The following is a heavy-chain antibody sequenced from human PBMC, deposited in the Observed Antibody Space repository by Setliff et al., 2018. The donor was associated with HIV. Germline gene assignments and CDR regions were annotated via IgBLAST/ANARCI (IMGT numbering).Heavy chain of an antibody. CDR1: GFTFSSYA. CDR2: ISYDGSNK. Sequence: GGSLRLSCAASGFTFSSYAMHWVRQAPGKGLEWVAVISYDGSNKYYADSVKGRFTISRDNAKNSLYLQMNSLRAEDTAVYYCASEATDCSGGSCLSGSDYWGQGTLVTVSS. D-gene: IGHD2-15*01. V-gene: IGHV3-30*04. CDR3: ASEATDCSGGSCLSGSDY. J-gene: IGHJ4*02.